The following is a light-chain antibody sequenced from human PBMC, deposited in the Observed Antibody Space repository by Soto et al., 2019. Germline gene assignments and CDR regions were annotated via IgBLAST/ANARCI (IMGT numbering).Light chain of an antibody. CDR2: LNSDGSH. CDR3: QTWGTGIPVV. J-gene: IGLJ2*01. CDR1: SGHSSYD. Sequence: QPVLTQSPSASASLGASVKLTCTLSSGHSSYDIAWHQQQPEKGPRYLMKLNSDGSHSKGDGIPDRFSGSSSGAERYLTISSLQSEDEADYYCQTWGTGIPVVFGGGTKLTVL. V-gene: IGLV4-69*01.